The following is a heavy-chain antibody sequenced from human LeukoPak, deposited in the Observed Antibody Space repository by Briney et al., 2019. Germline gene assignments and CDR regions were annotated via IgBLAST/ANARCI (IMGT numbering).Heavy chain of an antibody. D-gene: IGHD6-25*01. CDR2: IYYTGRT. J-gene: IGHJ4*02. CDR3: AREAPGGSGWTYFDY. CDR1: GGSITSYY. Sequence: SETLSLTCNVSGGSITSYYWSWIRQPPGKGLEWIGDIYYTGRTDYNSSHKSRVTISVDTSRSQFSLKLTSVTAADTAVYYCAREAPGGSGWTYFDYWGQGSLVTVSS. V-gene: IGHV4-59*01.